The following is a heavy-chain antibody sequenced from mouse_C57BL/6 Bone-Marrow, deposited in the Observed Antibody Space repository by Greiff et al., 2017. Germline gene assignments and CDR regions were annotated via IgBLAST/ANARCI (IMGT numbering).Heavy chain of an antibody. Sequence: VQLQQPGAELVKPGASVKMSCKASGYTFTSYWITWVKQRPGQGLAWLGEIYPTSGRTNYNEKFKSKAILTVDTSSNTAYMQLSSLTSEDSAFFVCARSSPLVRSFDYWGQGTALPVSS. V-gene: IGHV1-55*01. CDR2: IYPTSGRT. D-gene: IGHD2-14*01. J-gene: IGHJ2*01. CDR3: ARSSPLVRSFDY. CDR1: GYTFTSYW.